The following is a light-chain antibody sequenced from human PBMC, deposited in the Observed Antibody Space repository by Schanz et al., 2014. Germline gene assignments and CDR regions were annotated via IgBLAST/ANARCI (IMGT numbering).Light chain of an antibody. CDR1: QSGSDSF. CDR3: QQYNNWPPWT. CDR2: SAS. Sequence: EIVLTQSPGTLSLSPGERATLSCRASQSGSDSFLAWYQQKPGQAPRLLIYSASVRASGIPARFSAIGSGTEFTLTITSLQSEDFAVYYCQQYNNWPPWTFGPGTMVEFK. V-gene: IGKV3-15*01. J-gene: IGKJ1*01.